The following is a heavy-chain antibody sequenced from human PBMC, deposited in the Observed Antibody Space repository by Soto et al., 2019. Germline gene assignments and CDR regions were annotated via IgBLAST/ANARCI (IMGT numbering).Heavy chain of an antibody. Sequence: GGSLRLSCAASGFTFSSYSMNWVRQAPGKGLEGVSYISSSSSTIYYADSVKGRFTISRDNAKNSLYLQMNSLRDEDTAVYYCARDLAAAGLPMDYYYGMDVWGQGTTVTVSS. D-gene: IGHD6-13*01. CDR1: GFTFSSYS. J-gene: IGHJ6*02. V-gene: IGHV3-48*02. CDR3: ARDLAAAGLPMDYYYGMDV. CDR2: ISSSSSTI.